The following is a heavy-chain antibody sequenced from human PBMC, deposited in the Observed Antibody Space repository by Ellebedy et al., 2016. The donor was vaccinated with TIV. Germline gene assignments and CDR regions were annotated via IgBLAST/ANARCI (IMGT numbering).Heavy chain of an antibody. CDR3: AKGTGGGNYRNHAFDI. D-gene: IGHD1-14*01. V-gene: IGHV3-21*01. J-gene: IGHJ3*02. Sequence: GGSLRLSXAASGFTFSSYSMNWVRQAPGKGLEWVSSISSSSGSVYYADSVKGRFTISRDNAQSSLYLQMNSLRAEDTAVYYCAKGTGGGNYRNHAFDIWGRGTMVTVSS. CDR1: GFTFSSYS. CDR2: ISSSSGSV.